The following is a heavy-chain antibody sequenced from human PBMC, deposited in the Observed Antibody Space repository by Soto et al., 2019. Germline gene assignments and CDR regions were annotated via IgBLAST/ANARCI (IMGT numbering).Heavy chain of an antibody. J-gene: IGHJ5*02. CDR3: VVLAVLA. CDR2: ISSSGSTI. Sequence: TGGSLGLSCASSGFTFSSYEMNLVRQAPGKGLEWVSYISSSGSTIYYADSMKGRFTISRDNAKNSLYLQMDSLRAEDTAVYYCVVLAVLAWGQGTLVTVSS. D-gene: IGHD3-3*01. CDR1: GFTFSSYE. V-gene: IGHV3-48*03.